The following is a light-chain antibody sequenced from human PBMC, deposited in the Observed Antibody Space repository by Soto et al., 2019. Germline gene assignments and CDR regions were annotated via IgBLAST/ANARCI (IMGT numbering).Light chain of an antibody. CDR1: QGISSY. Sequence: IPMNQSPSSPSASTRDRVTIPFRASQGISSYLAWHQQKPGKAPKLLIYDASSLESGVPSRFSGSGSGTEFTLTISSLQPDDFATYYCQQYNSYSTFGQGTKVDIK. CDR3: QQYNSYST. CDR2: DAS. V-gene: IGKV1-5*01. J-gene: IGKJ1*01.